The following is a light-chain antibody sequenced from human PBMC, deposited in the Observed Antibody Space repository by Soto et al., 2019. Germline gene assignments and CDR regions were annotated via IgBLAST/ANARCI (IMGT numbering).Light chain of an antibody. J-gene: IGLJ2*01. Sequence: QSVLTQPPSVSGAPGRRVTISCTGSSSNIGAGYDVHWYQQLPGTAPKLLIYGNSNRPSGVPDRFSGSKSGTSASLAITGLQAYDEAEYYCPAYDSSLGGGVFGGGTKLTVL. CDR1: SSNIGAGYD. V-gene: IGLV1-40*01. CDR3: PAYDSSLGGGV. CDR2: GNS.